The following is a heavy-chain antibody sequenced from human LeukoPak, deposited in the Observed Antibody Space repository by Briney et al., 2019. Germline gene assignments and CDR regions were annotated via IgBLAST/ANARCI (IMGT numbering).Heavy chain of an antibody. J-gene: IGHJ4*02. CDR3: ARVSGYGGNSGV. V-gene: IGHV4-31*03. CDR1: GGSIGSGGYY. D-gene: IGHD4-23*01. CDR2: IYYSGST. Sequence: PSETLSLTCTVSGGSIGSGGYYWSWIRQHPGKGLEWIGYIYYSGSTYYKPSLKTRLTISVDASKNQFSLKLTSVTAADTAVYYCARVSGYGGNSGVWGQGTLVTVSS.